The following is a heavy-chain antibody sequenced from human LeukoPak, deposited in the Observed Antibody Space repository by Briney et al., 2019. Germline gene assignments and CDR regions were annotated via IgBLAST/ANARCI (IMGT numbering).Heavy chain of an antibody. V-gene: IGHV3-74*01. D-gene: IGHD6-19*01. CDR1: GFTFSKYW. Sequence: GGSLRLSCAASGFTFSKYWMLWVRQAPGKGLESVSRINTDGTLTTYADSVKGRFTVSRDNADNTMFLQMNSVRDEDTAVYYCATKQWLAPPPDSWGQGTPVTVSS. CDR2: INTDGTLT. CDR3: ATKQWLAPPPDS. J-gene: IGHJ4*02.